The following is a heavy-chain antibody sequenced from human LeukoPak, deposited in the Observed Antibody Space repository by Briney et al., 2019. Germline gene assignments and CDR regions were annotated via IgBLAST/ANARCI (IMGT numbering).Heavy chain of an antibody. J-gene: IGHJ4*02. CDR3: ARDSVPRRFDY. V-gene: IGHV4-39*02. D-gene: IGHD3-10*01. CDR2: IFYTGST. CDR1: GGSISTNSYY. Sequence: SETLSLTCTVSGGSISTNSYYWGWIRQPPGKGLEWIGSIFYTGSTYYNPSLKSRVTISVDTSKNQFSLKLSSVTTADTAVYYCARDSVPRRFDYWGQGTLVTVSS.